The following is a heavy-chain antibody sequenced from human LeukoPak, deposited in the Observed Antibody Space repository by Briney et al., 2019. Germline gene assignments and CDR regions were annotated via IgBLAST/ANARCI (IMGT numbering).Heavy chain of an antibody. Sequence: PGGSLRLSCAASGFTFSSYAMSWVRQAPGKGLEWVSAISGSGGSTYYADSVKGRFTISRDNSKNTLYLQMNSLRAEDTAVYYCAKVYYYGSSGYSYNRYYFDYWGQGTLVTVSS. V-gene: IGHV3-23*01. CDR1: GFTFSSYA. J-gene: IGHJ4*02. D-gene: IGHD3-22*01. CDR3: AKVYYYGSSGYSYNRYYFDY. CDR2: ISGSGGST.